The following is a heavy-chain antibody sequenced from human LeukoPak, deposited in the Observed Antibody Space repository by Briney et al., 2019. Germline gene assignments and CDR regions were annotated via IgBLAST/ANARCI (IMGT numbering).Heavy chain of an antibody. Sequence: SETLSLTCAVSGYSISSGYYWGWIRQPPGKGLEWIGSIYHRGSTYYNPSLKSRVTISVDTSKNQFSLKLSSVTAADTAVYYCARHPPSKWFDPWGQGTLVTVSS. J-gene: IGHJ5*02. CDR2: IYHRGST. CDR3: ARHPPSKWFDP. CDR1: GYSISSGYY. V-gene: IGHV4-38-2*01.